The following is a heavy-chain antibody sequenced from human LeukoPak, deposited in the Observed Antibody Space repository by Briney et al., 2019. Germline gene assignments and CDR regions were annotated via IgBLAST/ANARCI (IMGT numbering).Heavy chain of an antibody. V-gene: IGHV4-61*02. J-gene: IGHJ6*03. CDR1: GGSTSSGSYY. Sequence: SETLSLTCTVSGGSTSSGSYYWSWIRQPAGKGLEWIGRIYTSGSTNYNPSLKSRVTISVDTSKNQFSLKLSSVTAADTAVYYCARVTGYYYYYMDVWGKGTTVTVSS. CDR3: ARVTGYYYYYMDV. CDR2: IYTSGST.